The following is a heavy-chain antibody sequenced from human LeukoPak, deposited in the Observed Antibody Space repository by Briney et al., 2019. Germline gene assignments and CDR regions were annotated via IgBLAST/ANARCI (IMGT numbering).Heavy chain of an antibody. J-gene: IGHJ6*03. CDR3: ARGRGHYYYYMDV. CDR1: GFTFSSYW. D-gene: IGHD3-10*01. V-gene: IGHV3-74*01. CDR2: INSDGSTT. Sequence: GGSLRLSCAASGFTFSSYWMHWVRQAPGKGLVWVSRINSDGSTTNYADSVKGRFTISRDNAKNTLFLQMNSLRAEDTAVYYCARGRGHYYYYMDVWGKGTTVTVSS.